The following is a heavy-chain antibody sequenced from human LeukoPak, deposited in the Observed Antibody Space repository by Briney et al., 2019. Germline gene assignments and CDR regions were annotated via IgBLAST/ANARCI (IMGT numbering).Heavy chain of an antibody. D-gene: IGHD5-12*01. V-gene: IGHV4-30-4*08. CDR1: GGSISSGDYY. CDR2: IYCSGST. CDR3: ARDDPGGYSGYDFAFDI. J-gene: IGHJ3*02. Sequence: SQTLSLTCTVSGGSISSGDYYWSWIRQPPGKGLEWIGYIYCSGSTYYNPSLKSRVTISVDTSKNQFSLKLSSVTAADTAVYYCARDDPGGYSGYDFAFDIWGQGTMVTVSS.